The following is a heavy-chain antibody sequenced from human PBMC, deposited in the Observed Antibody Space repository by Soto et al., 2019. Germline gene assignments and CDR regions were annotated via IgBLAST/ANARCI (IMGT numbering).Heavy chain of an antibody. V-gene: IGHV3-30*18. D-gene: IGHD3-9*01. Sequence: GGSLRLSCAVTGFTFNTYGMHWVRQAPGKGLEWVAVVSYDGGKKNYVDSVKGRFTISRDNSKNTLYLQMNSLRAEDTAVYYCAKDIFTDILNGYNYGMDVWGQGTTVTVSS. CDR3: AKDIFTDILNGYNYGMDV. J-gene: IGHJ6*02. CDR1: GFTFNTYG. CDR2: VSYDGGKK.